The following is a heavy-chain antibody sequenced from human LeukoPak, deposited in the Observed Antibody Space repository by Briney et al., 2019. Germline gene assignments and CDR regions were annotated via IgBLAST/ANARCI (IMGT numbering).Heavy chain of an antibody. CDR3: ARESPGNWFDP. CDR1: GFTVSSNH. Sequence: GGSLRLSCAASGFTVSSNHMSWVRQAPGKGLEWVSVIYSGGSTYYADSVKGRFTISRDNSKNTLYLQMNSLRAEDTAVYYCARESPGNWFDPWGQGTLVTVSS. V-gene: IGHV3-66*01. CDR2: IYSGGST. J-gene: IGHJ5*02.